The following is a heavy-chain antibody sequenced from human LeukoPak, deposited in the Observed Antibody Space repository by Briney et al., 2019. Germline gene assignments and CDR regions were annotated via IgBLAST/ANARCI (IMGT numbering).Heavy chain of an antibody. J-gene: IGHJ5*02. CDR2: IYYSGST. D-gene: IGHD3-22*01. V-gene: IGHV4-59*01. Sequence: SETLSLTCTVSGVSISSYYWSWIRQPPGKGLEWIGYIYYSGSTNYNPSLKSRVTISVDTSKNQFSLKLSSVTAADTAVYYCARGEPLDYYDSSGYYPVEWFDPWGQGTLVTVSS. CDR3: ARGEPLDYYDSSGYYPVEWFDP. CDR1: GVSISSYY.